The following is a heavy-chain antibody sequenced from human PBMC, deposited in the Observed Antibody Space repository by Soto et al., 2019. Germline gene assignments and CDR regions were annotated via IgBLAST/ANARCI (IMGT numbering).Heavy chain of an antibody. CDR2: ISGSGGST. D-gene: IGHD3-22*01. CDR3: AKYLRYYDSSGYYQR. J-gene: IGHJ4*02. Sequence: EVQLLESGGGLVQPGGSLRLSCAASGFTFSSYAMSWVRQAPGKGLEWVSAISGSGGSTYYADSVKGRFTISRDNSMNTLYLQMNSLRAEDTAVYYCAKYLRYYDSSGYYQRWGQGTLVTVSS. CDR1: GFTFSSYA. V-gene: IGHV3-23*01.